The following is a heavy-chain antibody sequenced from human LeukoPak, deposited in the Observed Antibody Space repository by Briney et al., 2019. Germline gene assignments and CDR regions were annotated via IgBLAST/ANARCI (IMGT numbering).Heavy chain of an antibody. Sequence: SETLSLTCTVSGGSISNYYWSWIRQPAVKGLEWIGRIYSSGTAYYNPSLTSRVTMSVDTSKNQFSLNLTSVTAADTAVYYCARDYTVSGYYYHYMDVWGKGTTVTVSS. V-gene: IGHV4-4*07. J-gene: IGHJ6*03. CDR3: ARDYTVSGYYYHYMDV. CDR2: IYSSGTA. D-gene: IGHD5/OR15-5a*01. CDR1: GGSISNYY.